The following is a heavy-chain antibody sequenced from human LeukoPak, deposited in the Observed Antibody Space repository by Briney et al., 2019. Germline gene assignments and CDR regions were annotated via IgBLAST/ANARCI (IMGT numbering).Heavy chain of an antibody. CDR1: GFTFSNYG. J-gene: IGHJ4*02. CDR2: ISGSGGST. D-gene: IGHD3-10*01. Sequence: GGSLRLSCAASGFTFSNYGMHWVRQAPGKGLEWVSAISGSGGSTYYADSVKGRFTISRDNSKNTLYLQMNSLRAEDTAVYYCAKGHYYGSGSFYSVDYWGQGTLVTVSS. CDR3: AKGHYYGSGSFYSVDY. V-gene: IGHV3-23*01.